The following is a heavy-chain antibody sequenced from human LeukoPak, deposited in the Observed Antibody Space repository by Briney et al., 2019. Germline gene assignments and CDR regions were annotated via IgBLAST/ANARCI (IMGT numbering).Heavy chain of an antibody. Sequence: PSETLSLTCTVSGGSISSSSYYWGWIRQPPGKGLEWIGSIYYSGSTYYNPSLKSRVTISVDTSKNQFSLKLSSVTAADTAVYYCARDNREYCSGGSCYSPPGAFDIWGQGTMVTVSS. D-gene: IGHD2-15*01. CDR1: GGSISSSSYY. J-gene: IGHJ3*02. V-gene: IGHV4-39*02. CDR3: ARDNREYCSGGSCYSPPGAFDI. CDR2: IYYSGST.